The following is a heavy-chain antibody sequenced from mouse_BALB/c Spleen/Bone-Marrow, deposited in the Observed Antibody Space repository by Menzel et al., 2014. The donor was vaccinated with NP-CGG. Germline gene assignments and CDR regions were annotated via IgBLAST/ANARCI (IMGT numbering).Heavy chain of an antibody. CDR1: GYTFTDYN. V-gene: IGHV1S29*02. D-gene: IGHD4-1*01. J-gene: IGHJ2*01. CDR3: ARLGRDY. Sequence: EVQLQQSGPELVKPGASVKISCKASGYTFTDYNMHWVKQSHGKSLEWIGYIYPYNGGTGYNQKFKSKATLTVDNSSSTVYMELRSLTSEDSAVYYCARLGRDYWGQGTTLTVSS. CDR2: IYPYNGGT.